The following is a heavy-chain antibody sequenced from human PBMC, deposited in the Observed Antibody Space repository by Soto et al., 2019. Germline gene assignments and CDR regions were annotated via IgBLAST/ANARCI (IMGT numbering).Heavy chain of an antibody. J-gene: IGHJ6*02. Sequence: SVKVSCKASGGTLSSYAISWVRQAPGQGLEWMGGIIPIFGTANYAQKFQGRVTITADESTSTAYMELSSLRSEDTAVYYCARAKLEGGYDDYYYYGMDVWGQGTTVTV. CDR1: GGTLSSYA. CDR3: ARAKLEGGYDDYYYYGMDV. V-gene: IGHV1-69*13. D-gene: IGHD5-12*01. CDR2: IIPIFGTA.